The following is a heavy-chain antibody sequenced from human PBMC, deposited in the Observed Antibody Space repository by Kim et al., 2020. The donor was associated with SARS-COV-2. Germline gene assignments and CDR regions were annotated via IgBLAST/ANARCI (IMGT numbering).Heavy chain of an antibody. J-gene: IGHJ3*02. CDR2: IYYSGST. V-gene: IGHV4-39*01. CDR1: GGSISSSSYY. CDR3: ARHQSSGWYCGYAFDI. D-gene: IGHD6-19*01. Sequence: SETLSLTCTVSGGSISSSSYYWGWIRQPPGKGLEWIGSIYYSGSTYYNPSLKSRVTISVDTSKNQFSLKLSSVTAADTAVYYCARHQSSGWYCGYAFDIWGQGAMFTVSS.